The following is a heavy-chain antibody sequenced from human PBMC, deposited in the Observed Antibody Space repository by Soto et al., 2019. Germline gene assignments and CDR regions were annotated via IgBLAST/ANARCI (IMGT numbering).Heavy chain of an antibody. CDR1: GYTFTIFD. CDR3: ARGITDGPDY. J-gene: IGHJ4*01. CDR2: MSPSSGNT. V-gene: IGHV1-8*01. Sequence: ASVKVSCKASGYTFTIFDINWVRQTSGQGLEWMGWMSPSSGNTGYAQKFQGRVTMTRDTSISTAYMELSSLPSDDTALYYCARGITDGPDYWGQGTMVTVSS.